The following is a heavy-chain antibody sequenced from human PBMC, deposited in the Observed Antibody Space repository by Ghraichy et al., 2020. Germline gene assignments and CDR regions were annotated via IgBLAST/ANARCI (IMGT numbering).Heavy chain of an antibody. D-gene: IGHD5-12*01. CDR3: AREKWLRSNYYIDV. CDR2: IYYSGST. J-gene: IGHJ6*03. Sequence: SETLSLTCTVSGDSISSYYWSWIRQPPGKGLEWIGYIYYSGSTNYNPSLKSRVTISVDTSKNQFSLKLSSVTAADTAVYYCAREKWLRSNYYIDVWGKGTTVTVSS. V-gene: IGHV4-59*01. CDR1: GDSISSYY.